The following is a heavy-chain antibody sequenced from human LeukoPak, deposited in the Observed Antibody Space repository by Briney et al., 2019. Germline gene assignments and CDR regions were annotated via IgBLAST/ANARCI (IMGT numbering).Heavy chain of an antibody. V-gene: IGHV1-2*02. CDR2: TNPNSGGT. CDR3: AKDSSSWPARGGYFDY. CDR1: GYTFTGYY. D-gene: IGHD6-13*01. J-gene: IGHJ4*02. Sequence: ASVKVSCKASGYTFTGYYTHWVRQAPGQGLEWMGWTNPNSGGTNYAQKFQGRVTMTRDTSISTAYMELSRLTSDDTAVYYCAKDSSSWPARGGYFDYWGRGTLVTVSS.